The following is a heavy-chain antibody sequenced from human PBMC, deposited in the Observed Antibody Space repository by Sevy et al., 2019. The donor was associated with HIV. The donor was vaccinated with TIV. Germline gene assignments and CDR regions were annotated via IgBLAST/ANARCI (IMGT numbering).Heavy chain of an antibody. CDR3: AREATGAFDY. CDR2: IHYSGRT. V-gene: IGHV4-59*01. D-gene: IGHD5-12*01. J-gene: IGHJ4*02. CDR1: GGSITTYF. Sequence: SETLSLTCTVSGGSITTYFWSWIRQPPGKGLEWIGSIHYSGRTNYNPSLKSRLTISVDTSKNQFSLKLTSVTAADTAVYYCAREATGAFDYWGQGTLATVSS.